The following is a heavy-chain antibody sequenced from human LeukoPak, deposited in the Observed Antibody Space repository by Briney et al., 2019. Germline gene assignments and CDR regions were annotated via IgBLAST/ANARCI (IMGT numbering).Heavy chain of an antibody. J-gene: IGHJ4*02. Sequence: PSETLSLTCTVSGGSISSSSYYWGWIRQPPGTGLEWIGSIYYSGSTYYNPSLKSRVTISVDTSKNQFSLKLSSVTAADTAVYYCARDRFSYTVTTSYWGQGTLVTVSS. CDR2: IYYSGST. CDR3: ARDRFSYTVTTSY. CDR1: GGSISSSSYY. V-gene: IGHV4-39*07. D-gene: IGHD4-17*01.